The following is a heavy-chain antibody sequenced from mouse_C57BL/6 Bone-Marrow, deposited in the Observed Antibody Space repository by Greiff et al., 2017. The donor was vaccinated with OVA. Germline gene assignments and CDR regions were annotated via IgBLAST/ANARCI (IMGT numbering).Heavy chain of an antibody. Sequence: EVQLVESGGGLVKPGGSPKLSCAASGFTFSSYAMSWVRQTPEKRLEWVATISDGGSYTYYPDNVKGRFTISRDNAKNNLYLQMSHLKSEDTAMYYCARPFLITTVVAPFDYWGQGTTLTVSS. V-gene: IGHV5-4*01. CDR2: ISDGGSYT. J-gene: IGHJ2*01. CDR3: ARPFLITTVVAPFDY. CDR1: GFTFSSYA. D-gene: IGHD1-1*01.